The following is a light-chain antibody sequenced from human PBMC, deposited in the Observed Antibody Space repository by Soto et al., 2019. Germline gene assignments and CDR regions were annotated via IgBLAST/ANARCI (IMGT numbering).Light chain of an antibody. J-gene: IGKJ1*01. CDR1: QSINTW. V-gene: IGKV1-5*03. CDR3: QEYNSYSRGT. Sequence: DIQMTQSPSTLSASVGDRVTITCRASQSINTWLAWYQQKPGKAPKLLIYKASSSESGVPSRFSGSGSGTEFTLTINSLQSDDFATYYCQEYNSYSRGTFGQGTKV. CDR2: KAS.